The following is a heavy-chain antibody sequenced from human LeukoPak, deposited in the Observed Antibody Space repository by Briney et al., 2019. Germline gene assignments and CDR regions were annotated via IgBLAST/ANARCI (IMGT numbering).Heavy chain of an antibody. D-gene: IGHD3-22*01. V-gene: IGHV1-2*02. Sequence: ASVKVSCKASGYTFTGYYMHWVRQAPGQGLEWMGWINPNSGGTNYAQKFQGRVTMTRDTSISTAYMELSRLRSDDTAVYYCARDMGSGYYFGRNYNYGMDVWGQGTTVTVSS. CDR1: GYTFTGYY. CDR3: ARDMGSGYYFGRNYNYGMDV. CDR2: INPNSGGT. J-gene: IGHJ6*02.